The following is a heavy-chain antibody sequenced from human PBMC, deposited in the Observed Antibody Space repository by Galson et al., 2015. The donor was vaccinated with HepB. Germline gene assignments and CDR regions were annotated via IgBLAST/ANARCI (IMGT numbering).Heavy chain of an antibody. Sequence: SLRLSCAASGFTFSSYGMHWVRQAPGKGLEWVAVIWYDGSNKYYADSVKGRFPISRDNSKNTLYLQMNSLRAEDTAVYYCARPVSGYYEGSGEYFQHWGQGTLVTVSS. J-gene: IGHJ1*01. CDR3: ARPVSGYYEGSGEYFQH. V-gene: IGHV3-33*01. CDR2: IWYDGSNK. D-gene: IGHD3-3*01. CDR1: GFTFSSYG.